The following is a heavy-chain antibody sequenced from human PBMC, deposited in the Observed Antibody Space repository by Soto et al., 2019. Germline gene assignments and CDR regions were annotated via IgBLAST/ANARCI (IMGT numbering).Heavy chain of an antibody. CDR2: IYPGDSET. J-gene: IGHJ4*02. D-gene: IGHD6-19*01. V-gene: IGHV5-51*01. CDR3: ARPRYSSGWYWFY. Sequence: GESLKISCQTAGYTFDSNWIGWVRQMPGKGLEWMGIIYPGDSETRYSPSFQGQVTFSVDRSFKTAYLQWRSLQASDTAMYYCARPRYSSGWYWFYWGQGTLVTVSS. CDR1: GYTFDSNW.